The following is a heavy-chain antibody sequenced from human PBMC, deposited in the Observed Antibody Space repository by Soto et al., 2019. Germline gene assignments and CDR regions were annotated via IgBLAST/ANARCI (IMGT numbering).Heavy chain of an antibody. D-gene: IGHD3-9*01. CDR1: GFTFSDYY. V-gene: IGHV3-11*01. J-gene: IGHJ6*03. CDR3: AREYYDVLIDYYRYYYIDV. CDR2: ISSSGTRM. Sequence: QVQLVESGGGLVQPGGSLRLSCTASGFTFSDYYMTWIRQAPGKGLESVSYISSSGTRMYYADSVKGRFTISRDNAKNSLYLQLNSLRAEDTAVYYCAREYYDVLIDYYRYYYIDVWGKGITVTVSS.